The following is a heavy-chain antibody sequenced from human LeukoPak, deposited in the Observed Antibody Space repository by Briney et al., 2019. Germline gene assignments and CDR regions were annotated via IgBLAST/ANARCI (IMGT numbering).Heavy chain of an antibody. CDR2: VSPDGTNT. V-gene: IGHV3-74*01. Sequence: GGSLRLSCVASGFTFSSSWMHWVRQAPGKGLVWVSHVSPDGTNTACADSVKGRFTISRDNAKNTLYLQMNSLRADDTAVYYCSSFLMGAPNWGQGTLVTVSS. J-gene: IGHJ4*02. CDR3: SSFLMGAPN. CDR1: GFTFSSSW. D-gene: IGHD1-26*01.